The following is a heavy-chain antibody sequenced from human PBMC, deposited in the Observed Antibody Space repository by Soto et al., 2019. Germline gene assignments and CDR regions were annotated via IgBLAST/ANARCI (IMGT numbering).Heavy chain of an antibody. D-gene: IGHD3-3*01. V-gene: IGHV2-5*02. Sequence: QITLNESGPTVVKPTETLTLTCTFSGFSLTTSGVGVGWVRQSPGTAPEWLAFIYWDDDKRYSTSLKSRLTITKDTYKNQVVLTMANVEPADTATYYCAHRVLRAVFGLVTTTAIYFDFWGQGTPVVVSS. CDR2: IYWDDDK. J-gene: IGHJ4*02. CDR3: AHRVLRAVFGLVTTTAIYFDF. CDR1: GFSLTTSGVG.